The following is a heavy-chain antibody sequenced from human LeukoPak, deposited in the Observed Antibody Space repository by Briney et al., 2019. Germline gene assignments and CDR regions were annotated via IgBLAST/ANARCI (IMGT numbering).Heavy chain of an antibody. CDR2: IYYSGST. V-gene: IGHV4-59*01. Sequence: SETLSLTCTVSGGSISSYYWSWIRQPPGKGLEWIGYIYYSGSTNYNPSLKSRVTISVDTSKNQFSLKLSSVTAADTAVYYCARDASSSWYMGFDPWGHGTLVTVSS. J-gene: IGHJ5*02. D-gene: IGHD6-13*01. CDR3: ARDASSSWYMGFDP. CDR1: GGSISSYY.